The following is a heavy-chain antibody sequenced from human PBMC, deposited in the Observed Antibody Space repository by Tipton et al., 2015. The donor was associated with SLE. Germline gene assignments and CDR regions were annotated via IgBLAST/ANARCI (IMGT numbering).Heavy chain of an antibody. CDR1: GGSIGSYY. J-gene: IGHJ4*02. CDR3: ARFPYRWGFLDRGYFDY. Sequence: TLSLTCTVAGGSIGSYYWSWIRQHPGKGLEWIGYIYYSGSTYYNPSLKSRVTISVDTSKNQFSLKLSSVTAADTAVYYCARFPYRWGFLDRGYFDYWGQGTLVTVS. V-gene: IGHV4-31*03. CDR2: IYYSGST. D-gene: IGHD3/OR15-3a*01.